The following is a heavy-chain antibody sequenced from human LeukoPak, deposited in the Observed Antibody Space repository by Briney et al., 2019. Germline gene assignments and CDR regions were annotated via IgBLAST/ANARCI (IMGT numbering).Heavy chain of an antibody. J-gene: IGHJ4*02. CDR3: ARDYGDYFLDY. D-gene: IGHD4-17*01. Sequence: GGSLRLSCAVSGFTFSSYRMNWVRQAPGKGLEWVSSISTSSSCIYYADSVKGRFTISRDNAKNSLYLQMNSLRAGDTAVYYCARDYGDYFLDYWGQGTLVTVSS. CDR1: GFTFSSYR. V-gene: IGHV3-21*01. CDR2: ISTSSSCI.